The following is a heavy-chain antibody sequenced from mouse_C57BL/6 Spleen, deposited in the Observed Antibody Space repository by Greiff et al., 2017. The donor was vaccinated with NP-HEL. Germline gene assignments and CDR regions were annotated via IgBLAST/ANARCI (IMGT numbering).Heavy chain of an antibody. J-gene: IGHJ3*01. D-gene: IGHD3-3*01. V-gene: IGHV5-4*01. CDR1: GFTFSSYA. CDR2: ISDGGSYT. CDR3: ARGGTPFAY. Sequence: EVQLVESGGGLVKPGGSLKLSCAASGFTFSSYAMSWVRQTPEKRLEWVATISDGGSYTYYPDNVKGRFTISRDNAKNNLYLQMSHLKSEDTAMYYCARGGTPFAYWGQGTLVTVSA.